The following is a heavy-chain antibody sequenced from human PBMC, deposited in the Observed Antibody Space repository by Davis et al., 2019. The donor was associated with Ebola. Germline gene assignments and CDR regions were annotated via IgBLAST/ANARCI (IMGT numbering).Heavy chain of an antibody. CDR3: ARILVSPSSDGMDV. J-gene: IGHJ6*02. D-gene: IGHD4-23*01. CDR2: INSNSGGA. Sequence: ASVKVSCKASGYTFTGYYIHWVRQAPGQGLEWMGWINSNSGGAKYAHNFQGRVTMTRDMSISTAYMEMGSLRSDDTAVYYCARILVSPSSDGMDVWGQGTTVRVSS. V-gene: IGHV1-2*02. CDR1: GYTFTGYY.